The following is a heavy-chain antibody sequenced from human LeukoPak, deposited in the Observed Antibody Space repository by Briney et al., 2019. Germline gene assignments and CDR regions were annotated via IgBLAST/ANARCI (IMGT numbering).Heavy chain of an antibody. Sequence: GESLKISCKGSGYSFISYWIGWVRQMPGKGPGWMGIIYPGDSHTRYNPSFEGQVTISADKSISTVYLQWSSLKASDSAMYYCARADTSGHYFFEYWGQGTLVTVSS. CDR1: GYSFISYW. J-gene: IGHJ4*02. D-gene: IGHD3-22*01. CDR3: ARADTSGHYFFEY. V-gene: IGHV5-51*01. CDR2: IYPGDSHT.